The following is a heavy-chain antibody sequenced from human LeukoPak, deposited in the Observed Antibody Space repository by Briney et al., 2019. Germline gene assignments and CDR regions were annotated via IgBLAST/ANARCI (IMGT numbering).Heavy chain of an antibody. J-gene: IGHJ4*02. Sequence: PSETLSLTCTASGGSISRYYWSWIRQPPGKGLEWIGYISYSGSTNYNPSLKSRVTISVDTSQNQFSLNLSSVTAADTAMYYCARHLYESRGQTSFDYWGQGTLVTVSS. CDR1: GGSISRYY. CDR3: ARHLYESRGQTSFDY. CDR2: ISYSGST. V-gene: IGHV4-59*08. D-gene: IGHD3-22*01.